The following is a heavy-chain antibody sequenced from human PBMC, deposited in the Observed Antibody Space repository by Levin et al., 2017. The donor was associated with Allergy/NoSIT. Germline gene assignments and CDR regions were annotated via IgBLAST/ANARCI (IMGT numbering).Heavy chain of an antibody. Sequence: LSLTCAASGFTFSDYYMSWIRQAPGKGLEWVSYISSSGSTIYYADSVKGRFTISRDNAKNSLYLQMNSLRAEDTAVYYCARDPGTVFGWFDPWGQGTLVTVSS. J-gene: IGHJ5*02. CDR3: ARDPGTVFGWFDP. CDR2: ISSSGSTI. V-gene: IGHV3-11*01. CDR1: GFTFSDYY. D-gene: IGHD3-10*02.